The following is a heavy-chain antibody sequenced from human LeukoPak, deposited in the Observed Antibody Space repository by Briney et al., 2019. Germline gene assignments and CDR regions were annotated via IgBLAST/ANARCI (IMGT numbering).Heavy chain of an antibody. Sequence: QPGRSLRLSCAASGFTFSSYGMHWVRQAPGKGLEWVAVISYDGSNKYYADSVKGRFTISRDNSKNTLYLQMNSLRAEDTAVYYCAKGVSGAPDYWGQGTLVTVSS. CDR1: GFTFSSYG. V-gene: IGHV3-30*18. D-gene: IGHD1-26*01. CDR2: ISYDGSNK. J-gene: IGHJ4*02. CDR3: AKGVSGAPDY.